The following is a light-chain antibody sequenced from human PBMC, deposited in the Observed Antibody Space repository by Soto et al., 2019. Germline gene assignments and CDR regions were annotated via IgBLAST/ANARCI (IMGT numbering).Light chain of an antibody. CDR2: GNS. Sequence: QSVLTQPPSVSGAPGQRVTISCTGSSSKIGAGYDVHWYQQLPGTAPKRLIYGNSNRPSGVPDRFSGSKSGTSASLAITGLQAEDEADYYCQSYDSSLSVVFGGGTKVTVL. V-gene: IGLV1-40*01. CDR3: QSYDSSLSVV. J-gene: IGLJ2*01. CDR1: SSKIGAGYD.